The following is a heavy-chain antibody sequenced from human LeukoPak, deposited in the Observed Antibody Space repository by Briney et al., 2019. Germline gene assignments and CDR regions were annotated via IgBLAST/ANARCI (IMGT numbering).Heavy chain of an antibody. D-gene: IGHD2-15*01. Sequence: PSETLSLTCTVSGGSLSSYYWSWIRQPPGKGLEWIGYIYYSGSTNYNPSLKSRVTISVDTSKNQFSLKLSSVTAADTAVYYCARDRRSGKLAYFDYWGQGTLVTVSS. V-gene: IGHV4-59*01. J-gene: IGHJ4*02. CDR3: ARDRRSGKLAYFDY. CDR1: GGSLSSYY. CDR2: IYYSGST.